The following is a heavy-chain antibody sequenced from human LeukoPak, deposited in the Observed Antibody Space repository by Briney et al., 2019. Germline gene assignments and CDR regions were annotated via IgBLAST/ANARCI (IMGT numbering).Heavy chain of an antibody. CDR3: SKNLRGSTNFAFDI. CDR1: GFTFDDYG. J-gene: IGHJ3*02. CDR2: INWNGGST. D-gene: IGHD3-16*01. Sequence: PGGSLRLSCAASGFTFDDYGMSWVRQAPGKGLEWVSGINWNGGSTGYADSVKGRFTISRDNSKNTLYLQMNSLRAEDTAVYYWSKNLRGSTNFAFDIWGQGTMVTVSS. V-gene: IGHV3-20*04.